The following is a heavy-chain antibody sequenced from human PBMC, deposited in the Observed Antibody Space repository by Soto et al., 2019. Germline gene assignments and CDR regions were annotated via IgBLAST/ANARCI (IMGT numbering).Heavy chain of an antibody. D-gene: IGHD5-12*01. CDR1: GGTFSSYA. V-gene: IGHV1-69*13. CDR3: ARPQVGYSGYDFRARDHYYYYGMDV. Sequence: ASVKVSCKASGGTFSSYAISWVRQAPGQGLEWMGGIIPIFGTANYAQKFQGRVTITADESTSTAYMELSSLRSEDTAVYYCARPQVGYSGYDFRARDHYYYYGMDVWGQGTTVTVSS. CDR2: IIPIFGTA. J-gene: IGHJ6*02.